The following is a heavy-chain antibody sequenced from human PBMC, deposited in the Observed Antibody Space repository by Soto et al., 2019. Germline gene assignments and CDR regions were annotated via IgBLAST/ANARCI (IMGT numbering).Heavy chain of an antibody. V-gene: IGHV3-23*01. J-gene: IGHJ4*02. CDR1: GFTFSSYA. D-gene: IGHD3-9*01. CDR2: ISGSGGST. CDR3: AKGARGFDWLLSLYFDY. Sequence: GGSLRLSCAASGFTFSSYAMSWVRQAPGKGLEWVSAISGSGGSTYYADSVKGRFTISRDKSKNTQYLQMNSLRAEDTALYYCAKGARGFDWLLSLYFDYWGQGTLVTVSS.